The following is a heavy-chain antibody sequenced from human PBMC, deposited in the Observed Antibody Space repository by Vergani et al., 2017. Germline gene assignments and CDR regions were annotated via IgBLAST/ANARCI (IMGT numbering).Heavy chain of an antibody. V-gene: IGHV3-30*02. CDR3: AKGGDIVVRRWFDP. CDR1: GFTFSSYG. J-gene: IGHJ5*02. CDR2: IRYDGSNK. Sequence: QVQLVESGGGVVQPGGSLRLSCAASGFTFSSYGMHWVRQAPGKGLEWVAFIRYDGSNKYYADSVKGRFTISRDNSKNTLYLQMNSLRAEDTAVYYCAKGGDIVVRRWFDPWGQGTLVTVSS. D-gene: IGHD2-15*01.